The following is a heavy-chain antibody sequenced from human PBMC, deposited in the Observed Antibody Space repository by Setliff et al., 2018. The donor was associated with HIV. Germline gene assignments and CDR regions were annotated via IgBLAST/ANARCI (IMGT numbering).Heavy chain of an antibody. Sequence: GGSLRLSCAASGFTFSNYGMHWVRQAPGKGLEWVSVIWYDGSNKYYTDSVKGRFTISRDNSKNTLYLQMNTLGAEDTAVYYCARGQFRLRPDSLDPWGQGTLVTVSS. V-gene: IGHV3-33*01. D-gene: IGHD2-21*01. J-gene: IGHJ4*03. CDR2: IWYDGSNK. CDR3: ARGQFRLRPDSLDP. CDR1: GFTFSNYG.